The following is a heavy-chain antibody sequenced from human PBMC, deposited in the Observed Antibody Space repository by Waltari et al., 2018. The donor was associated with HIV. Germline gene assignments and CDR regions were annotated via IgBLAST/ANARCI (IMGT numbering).Heavy chain of an antibody. V-gene: IGHV1-69*06. Sequence: QVQLVQSGAEVKKPGSSVKVSCKASGGTFSSYAISWVRQAPGQGLEWMGAIIPIFGTANYAQKFQGRVTITADKSTSTAYMELSSLRSEDTAVYYCARERGIAVAAPGAFDIWGQGTMVTVSS. CDR1: GGTFSSYA. D-gene: IGHD6-19*01. J-gene: IGHJ3*02. CDR3: ARERGIAVAAPGAFDI. CDR2: IIPIFGTA.